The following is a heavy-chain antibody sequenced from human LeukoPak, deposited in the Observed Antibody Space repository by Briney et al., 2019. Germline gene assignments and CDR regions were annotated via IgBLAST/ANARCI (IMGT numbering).Heavy chain of an antibody. CDR3: AKDLGGAVAGTPAPLGY. Sequence: GGSLRLSCAASGFTFSSYAMSWVRQAPGKGLEWVSAISGSGGSTYYADSVKGRFTISRDNSKNTLYLQMNSLRAEDTAVYYCAKDLGGAVAGTPAPLGYWGQGTLVTVSS. CDR1: GFTFSSYA. D-gene: IGHD6-19*01. V-gene: IGHV3-23*01. J-gene: IGHJ4*02. CDR2: ISGSGGST.